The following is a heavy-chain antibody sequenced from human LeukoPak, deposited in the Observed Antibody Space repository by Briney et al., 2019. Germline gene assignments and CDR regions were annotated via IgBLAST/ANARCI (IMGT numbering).Heavy chain of an antibody. V-gene: IGHV3-21*01. J-gene: IGHJ5*02. CDR2: ISSSSSYI. D-gene: IGHD6-13*01. Sequence: GGSLRLSCAASGFTFSSYSMNWVRQAPGKGLEWVSSISSSSSYIYYADSVKGRFTISRDNAKNSLYLQMNSLRAEDTAVYYCARDFSSSWYPEECWFDPWGQGTLVTVSS. CDR1: GFTFSSYS. CDR3: ARDFSSSWYPEECWFDP.